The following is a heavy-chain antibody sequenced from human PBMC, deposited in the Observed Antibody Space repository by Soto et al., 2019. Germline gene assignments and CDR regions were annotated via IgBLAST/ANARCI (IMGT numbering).Heavy chain of an antibody. V-gene: IGHV3-7*04. CDR3: ARGDYYDSSGPFSDAFDI. D-gene: IGHD3-22*01. Sequence: GGSLRLSCAASGFTFSSYWMSWVRQAPGKGLEWVANIKPDGSEKWYVDSVKGRFTISRDNAKTSLYLQMNSLRAEDTAVYYCARGDYYDSSGPFSDAFDIWGQGTMVTVSS. CDR1: GFTFSSYW. CDR2: IKPDGSEK. J-gene: IGHJ3*02.